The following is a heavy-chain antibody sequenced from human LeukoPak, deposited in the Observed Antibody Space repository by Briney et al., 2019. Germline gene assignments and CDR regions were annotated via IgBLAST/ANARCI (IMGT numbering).Heavy chain of an antibody. V-gene: IGHV4-4*02. CDR2: IYHSGST. Sequence: SGTLSLTCAVSGDSISSSNWWSWVRQPPGKGLEWIGEIYHSGSTNYNPSLKSRVTISVDKSKNQFSLKLSSVTAADTAVYYCARFYDSSGYYFDYWGQGTLVTVSS. J-gene: IGHJ4*02. CDR3: ARFYDSSGYYFDY. D-gene: IGHD3-22*01. CDR1: GDSISSSNW.